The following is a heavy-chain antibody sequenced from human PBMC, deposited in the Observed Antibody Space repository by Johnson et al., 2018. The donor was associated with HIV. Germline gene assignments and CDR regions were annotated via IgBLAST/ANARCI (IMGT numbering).Heavy chain of an antibody. J-gene: IGHJ3*02. CDR3: ARAVRGYSYGLDI. D-gene: IGHD5-18*01. V-gene: IGHV3-53*01. Sequence: VQLVESGGGLIQPGGSLRLSCKASGFSISSNYMSWVRQPPGKGLEWVSVFYSGSNTYYADSVTGRFTISRDNSNNTLYLQMNSLRAEDTAVYYCARAVRGYSYGLDIWGQGTMVTVSS. CDR2: FYSGSNT. CDR1: GFSISSNY.